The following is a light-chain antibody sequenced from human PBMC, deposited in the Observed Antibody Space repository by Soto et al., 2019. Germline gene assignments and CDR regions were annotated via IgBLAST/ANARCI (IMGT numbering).Light chain of an antibody. J-gene: IGKJ1*01. V-gene: IGKV3-11*01. CDR3: QQRSNWWT. CDR2: DAS. Sequence: DIVLTQSPATLSLYPGERATLSCRASQSVSSDLAWYQQKPGQAPRLLIYDASNRATGIPARFSGSGSGTDFGLTISSLEPEDFAVYYCQQRSNWWTVGQGTKVELK. CDR1: QSVSSD.